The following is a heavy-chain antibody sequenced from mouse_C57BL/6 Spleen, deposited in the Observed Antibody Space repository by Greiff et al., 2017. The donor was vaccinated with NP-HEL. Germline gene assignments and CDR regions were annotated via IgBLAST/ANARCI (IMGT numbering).Heavy chain of an antibody. J-gene: IGHJ2*01. D-gene: IGHD2-3*01. CDR1: GYTFTDYN. V-gene: IGHV1-18*01. Sequence: VQLKESGPELVKPGASVKIPCKASGYTFTDYNMDWVKQSHGKSLEWIGDINPNNGGTIYNQKFKGKATLTVDKSSSTAYMELRSLTSEDTAVYYCARQGDGYFDWWGQGTTLTVSS. CDR2: INPNNGGT. CDR3: ARQGDGYFDW.